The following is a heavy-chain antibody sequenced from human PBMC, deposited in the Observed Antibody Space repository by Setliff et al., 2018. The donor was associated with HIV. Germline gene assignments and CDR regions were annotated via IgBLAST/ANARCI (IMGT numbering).Heavy chain of an antibody. CDR1: GFTFSGTW. CDR3: AKDNAIGVDAFDI. J-gene: IGHJ3*02. CDR2: IKQDGTEK. Sequence: PGGSLRLSCAASGFTFSGTWMAWVRQAPGKGPEWVANIKQDGTEKHYMDSVKGRFTISRDNADRSIYLQMNSLRVEDTAVYYCAKDNAIGVDAFDIWGQGTMVTVSS. D-gene: IGHD2-8*01. V-gene: IGHV3-7*01.